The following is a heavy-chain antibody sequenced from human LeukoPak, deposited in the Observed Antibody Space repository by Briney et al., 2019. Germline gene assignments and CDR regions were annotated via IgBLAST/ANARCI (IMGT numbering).Heavy chain of an antibody. D-gene: IGHD2-2*01. V-gene: IGHV3-7*01. J-gene: IGHJ4*02. CDR3: AKDVPAAYFDY. CDR2: IKQDGSEK. CDR1: GFTFDSNS. Sequence: GGSLRLSCAASGFTFDSNSMSWVRQAPGKGLEWVANIKQDGSEKYYVDSVKGRFTISRDNAKNSLYLQMNSLRAEDTAVYYCAKDVPAAYFDYWGQGTLVTVSS.